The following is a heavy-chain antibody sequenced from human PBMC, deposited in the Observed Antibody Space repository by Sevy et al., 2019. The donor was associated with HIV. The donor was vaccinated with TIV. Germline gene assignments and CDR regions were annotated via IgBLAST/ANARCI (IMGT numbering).Heavy chain of an antibody. V-gene: IGHV3-23*01. CDR1: EFTFSNYA. J-gene: IGHJ4*02. CDR3: AKEEVVVTATPLDH. Sequence: GGSLRLSCAASEFTFSNYAMTWVRQAPGKGLEWVSSISGRGRSTYYADSVKGRFTISRDNSKNTLYLQMNSLRVEDTALYYCAKEEVVVTATPLDHWGKGTLVTVSS. CDR2: ISGRGRST. D-gene: IGHD2-15*01.